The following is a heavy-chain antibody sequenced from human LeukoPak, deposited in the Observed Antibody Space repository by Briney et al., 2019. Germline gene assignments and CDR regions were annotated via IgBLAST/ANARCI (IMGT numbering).Heavy chain of an antibody. CDR3: ARGGCSGGSCYSEYYFDY. D-gene: IGHD2-15*01. V-gene: IGHV3-30*14. Sequence: GRSLRLSCAASGFTFSSYAMHWVRQAPGKGLEWVAVISYDGSNKYYADSVKGRFTISRDNSKNTLYLQMNSLRAEDTAVYYCARGGCSGGSCYSEYYFDYWGQGTLVTVSS. CDR2: ISYDGSNK. J-gene: IGHJ4*02. CDR1: GFTFSSYA.